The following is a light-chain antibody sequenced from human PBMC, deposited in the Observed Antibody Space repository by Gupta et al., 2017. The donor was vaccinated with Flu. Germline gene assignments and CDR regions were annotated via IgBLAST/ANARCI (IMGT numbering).Light chain of an antibody. V-gene: IGKV1-5*03. CDR2: EAS. CDR1: QSISSW. Sequence: PFTLSASVGDRVTITCRASQSISSWLAWFQQKPGKAPKLLLYEASSVETGVPSRFSGSGSGTEFTLTISSRQPDDFATYYCQQEYNYPNTFGGGTKVEIK. CDR3: QQEYNYPNT. J-gene: IGKJ4*01.